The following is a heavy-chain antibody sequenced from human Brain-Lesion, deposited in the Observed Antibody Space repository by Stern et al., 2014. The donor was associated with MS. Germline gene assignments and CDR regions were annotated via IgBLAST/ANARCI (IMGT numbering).Heavy chain of an antibody. V-gene: IGHV3-7*01. D-gene: IGHD6-13*01. CDR3: ARDDTSSSWYNY. CDR1: GFTFNNYG. J-gene: IGHJ4*02. CDR2: IKQDGSEK. Sequence: QLVQSGGGLVQPGGPLKPPCAASGFTFNNYGMTWVPQAPGKGWGGGANIKQDGSEKFYVNSVKGRFTISRDNAKNSLYLQMNALKAEDTAVYYCARDDTSSSWYNYWGQGTLVTVSS.